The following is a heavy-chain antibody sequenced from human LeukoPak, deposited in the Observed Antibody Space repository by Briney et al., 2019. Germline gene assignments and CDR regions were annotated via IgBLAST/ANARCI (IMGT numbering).Heavy chain of an antibody. CDR3: AKDPLYYDSKNWFDP. D-gene: IGHD3-22*01. Sequence: PGGSLRLSCAASGFTFSSYAMSWVRQAPGKGLEWVSAISGSGGSTYYADSVKGRFTISRDNSKDTLYLQMNSLRAEDTAVYYCAKDPLYYDSKNWFDPWGQGTLVTVSS. J-gene: IGHJ5*02. V-gene: IGHV3-23*01. CDR2: ISGSGGST. CDR1: GFTFSSYA.